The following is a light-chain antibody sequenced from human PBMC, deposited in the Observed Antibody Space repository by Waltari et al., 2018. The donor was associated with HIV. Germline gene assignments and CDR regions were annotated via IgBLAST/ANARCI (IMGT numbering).Light chain of an antibody. CDR2: GAS. CDR1: ETVFSN. J-gene: IGKJ5*01. CDR3: LQYNSWPPIT. Sequence: ETMMTQSPATLSVSPGERATLSCRASETVFSNLAWYQQKPGRAPRLLIYGASTRATCIPARFSGSGSGTECTLTISSLQSEDFAVYYCLQYNSWPPITFGQGTRLEIK. V-gene: IGKV3-15*01.